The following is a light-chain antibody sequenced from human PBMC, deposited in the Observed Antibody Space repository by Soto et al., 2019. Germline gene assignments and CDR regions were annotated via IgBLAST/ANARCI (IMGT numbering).Light chain of an antibody. CDR2: EVS. CDR1: SSDVGGYNY. V-gene: IGLV2-14*01. J-gene: IGLJ1*01. CDR3: SSYTTTNTYV. Sequence: QSVLTQPASVSGSPGQSITISCTGTSSDVGGYNYVSWYQQHPGKAPKLMIYEVSNRPSGVSNRFSGSKSGNTASLTISGLQAEDEADYYCSSYTTTNTYVFGNGTKVTVL.